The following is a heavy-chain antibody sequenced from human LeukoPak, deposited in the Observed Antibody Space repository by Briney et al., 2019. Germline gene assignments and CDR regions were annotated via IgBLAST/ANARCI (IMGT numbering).Heavy chain of an antibody. V-gene: IGHV1-8*02. CDR1: GYTFTGYY. CDR3: ARGDIVVVPAATAPYYYYYMDV. Sequence: ASVKVSCKASGYTFTGYYMHWVRQAPGQGLEWMGWMNPNSGNTSYAQKFQGRVTMTRNTSISTAYMELSSLRAEDTAVYYCARGDIVVVPAATAPYYYYYMDVWGKGTTVTISS. D-gene: IGHD2-2*01. CDR2: MNPNSGNT. J-gene: IGHJ6*03.